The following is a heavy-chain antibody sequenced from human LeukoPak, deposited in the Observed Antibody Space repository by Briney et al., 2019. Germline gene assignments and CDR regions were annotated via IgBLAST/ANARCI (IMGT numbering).Heavy chain of an antibody. V-gene: IGHV1-2*06. J-gene: IGHJ4*02. CDR3: ARGYDSSGYYY. D-gene: IGHD3-22*01. Sequence: GASVNVSFKASGYTFTGYYMHWVRQAPGQGLEWMGRINPNSGGTNYAQKFQGRVTMTRDTSTSTVYMELSSLRSEDTAVYYCARGYDSSGYYYWGQGTLVTVSS. CDR1: GYTFTGYY. CDR2: INPNSGGT.